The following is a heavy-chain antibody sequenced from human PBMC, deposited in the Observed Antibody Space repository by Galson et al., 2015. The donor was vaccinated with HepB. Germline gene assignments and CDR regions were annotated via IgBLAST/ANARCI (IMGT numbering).Heavy chain of an antibody. J-gene: IGHJ5*02. V-gene: IGHV3-23*01. CDR1: GFTFTSHY. Sequence: LRLSCAASGFTFTSHYIAWVRQAPGEGLEWVSAISGSGGGTYYADSVKGRFTISRDKSKKTLYLQMNSLRSEDTAVYYCARVWWEQWLVGPGEVWFDPWGQGTLVTVSS. CDR2: ISGSGGGT. D-gene: IGHD6-19*01. CDR3: ARVWWEQWLVGPGEVWFDP.